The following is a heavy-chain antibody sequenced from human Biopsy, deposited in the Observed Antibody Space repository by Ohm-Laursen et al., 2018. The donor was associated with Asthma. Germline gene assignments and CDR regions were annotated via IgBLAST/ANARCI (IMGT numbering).Heavy chain of an antibody. D-gene: IGHD3-3*01. Sequence: SDTLSLTCTVSGGPMTPTSHYWDWIRQAPGKGLEWIGFISYGGKTSYNPSLKNRVTISRDTSKNQFSLGLTFGTAADTAVYFCARRITIFGVVQKDHGMDAWGQGTTVIVSS. CDR1: GGPMTPTSHY. J-gene: IGHJ6*02. CDR3: ARRITIFGVVQKDHGMDA. V-gene: IGHV4-39*01. CDR2: ISYGGKT.